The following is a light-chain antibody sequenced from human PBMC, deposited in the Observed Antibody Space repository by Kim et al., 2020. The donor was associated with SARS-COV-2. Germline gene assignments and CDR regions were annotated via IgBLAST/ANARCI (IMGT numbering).Light chain of an antibody. CDR3: SSYSSNTTGV. CDR1: SSDVGSYNY. V-gene: IGLV2-14*01. J-gene: IGLJ3*02. CDR2: DVS. Sequence: QSALTQPASVSGSPGQSITISCTGTSSDVGSYNYVSWYQQYPGKAPKLMIYDVSKRPSGVSNRFSGSKSVNTASLTISGLQAEDEADYYRSSYSSNTTGVFGGGTQLTVL.